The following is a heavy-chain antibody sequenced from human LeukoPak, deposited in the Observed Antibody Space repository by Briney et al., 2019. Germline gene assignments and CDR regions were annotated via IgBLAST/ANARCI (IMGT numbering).Heavy chain of an antibody. V-gene: IGHV4-59*01. Sequence: SETLSLTCTVSGGSISSYYWSWIRQPPGKGLEWIGYIYYSGSTNYNPSLKSRVTISVDTSKNQFSLKLSSVTAADTAVYYCARDRTSGYDSYYYYGMDVWGQGTTVTVSS. CDR3: ARDRTSGYDSYYYYGMDV. CDR2: IYYSGST. J-gene: IGHJ6*02. D-gene: IGHD5-12*01. CDR1: GGSISSYY.